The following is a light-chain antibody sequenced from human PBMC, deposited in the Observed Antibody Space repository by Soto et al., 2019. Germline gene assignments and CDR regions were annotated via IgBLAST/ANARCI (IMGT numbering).Light chain of an antibody. V-gene: IGKV3-11*01. CDR2: DAS. CDR1: QSVSSY. CDR3: QQRSNWTLT. J-gene: IGKJ5*01. Sequence: EIVLTQSPATLSLSPGERATLSFRASQSVSSYLSWYQQKPGQAPRLLIYDASNRATGIPARFSGSGSGTDLTLTISSLENEDFAVYYCQQRSNWTLTFGQGTRLEIK.